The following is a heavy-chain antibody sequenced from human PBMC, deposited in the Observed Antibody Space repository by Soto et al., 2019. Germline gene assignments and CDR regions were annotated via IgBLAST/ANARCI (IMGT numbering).Heavy chain of an antibody. CDR1: GGSISSGGYS. CDR2: IYHSGST. D-gene: IGHD3-22*01. V-gene: IGHV4-30-2*01. J-gene: IGHJ4*02. CDR3: ARARFGSGYSYYFDY. Sequence: SETLSLTCAVSGGSISSGGYSWSWIRQPPGKGLEWIGYIYHSGSTYYNPSLKSRVTISVDRSKNQFSLKLSSVTAADTAVFFRARARFGSGYSYYFDYWGQGTLVTVSS.